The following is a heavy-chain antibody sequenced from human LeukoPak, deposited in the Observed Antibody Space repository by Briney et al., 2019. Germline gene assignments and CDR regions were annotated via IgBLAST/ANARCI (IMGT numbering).Heavy chain of an antibody. D-gene: IGHD2-15*01. V-gene: IGHV3-23*01. J-gene: IGHJ4*02. CDR3: AKQLGYCSDGSCYFPY. CDR1: GFTFSYYT. CDR2: IGISGGGI. Sequence: GGSLRLSCAASGFTFSYYTMYWVRQAPGKGLEWVSIIGISGGGIHYADSVKGRFTISRDNSKNTLCLQMNSLRAEDTAVYYCAKQLGYCSDGSCYFPYWGQGTLVTVSS.